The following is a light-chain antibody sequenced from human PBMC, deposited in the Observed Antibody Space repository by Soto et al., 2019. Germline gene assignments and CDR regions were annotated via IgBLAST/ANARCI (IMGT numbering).Light chain of an antibody. V-gene: IGKV1-12*01. CDR2: AAS. CDR1: QGISSW. Sequence: DFQMPQSPSSVSASVGHCVPITGMASQGISSWLAWYQQKPGKAPRLLIHAASSLQSGVPSRFSGSGSGTDFTLTISSLQPEDFATYYCLQANSFPRTFGQGTKVDIK. J-gene: IGKJ1*01. CDR3: LQANSFPRT.